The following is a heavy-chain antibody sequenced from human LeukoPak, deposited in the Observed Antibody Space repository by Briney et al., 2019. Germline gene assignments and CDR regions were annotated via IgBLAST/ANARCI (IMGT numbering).Heavy chain of an antibody. V-gene: IGHV4-61*02. D-gene: IGHD3-10*01. Sequence: SETLSLTCTVSGGSISSGSYCWSWLRQPAGKGLEWIGRTYTSGSTNYNPSLKSRVTISVDTSKHQFSLKLSSVTAADTAVYYCARGGLLLWFGELLSHAFDIWGQGTMVTVSS. J-gene: IGHJ3*02. CDR2: TYTSGST. CDR1: GGSISSGSYC. CDR3: ARGGLLLWFGELLSHAFDI.